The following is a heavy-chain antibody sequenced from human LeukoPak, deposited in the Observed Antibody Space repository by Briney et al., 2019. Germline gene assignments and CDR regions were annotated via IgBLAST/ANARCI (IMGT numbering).Heavy chain of an antibody. CDR2: ISYDGSNK. Sequence: PGGSLRLSCAASGFTFSHYGMHWVRQAPGKGLEWVAVISYDGSNKYYADPVKGRFTISRDNSKNTLYLQMNSLRAEDTAVYYCAKDFPLNCSGGSCYSGGFDYWGQGTLVTVSS. CDR3: AKDFPLNCSGGSCYSGGFDY. CDR1: GFTFSHYG. D-gene: IGHD2-15*01. J-gene: IGHJ4*02. V-gene: IGHV3-30*18.